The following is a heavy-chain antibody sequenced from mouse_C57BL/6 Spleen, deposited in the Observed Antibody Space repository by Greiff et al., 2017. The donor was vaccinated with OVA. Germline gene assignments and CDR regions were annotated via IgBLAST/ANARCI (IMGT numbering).Heavy chain of an antibody. D-gene: IGHD2-4*01. CDR2: IDPSDSET. V-gene: IGHV1-52*01. Sequence: QVQLQQPGAELVRPGSSVKLSCKASGYTFTSYWMHWVKQRPIQGLEWIGNIDPSDSETHYNQKFKDKATLTVDKSSSTAYMQLSSLTSEDSAVYNCARFDYDEDYAMDYWGQGTSVTVSS. J-gene: IGHJ4*01. CDR3: ARFDYDEDYAMDY. CDR1: GYTFTSYW.